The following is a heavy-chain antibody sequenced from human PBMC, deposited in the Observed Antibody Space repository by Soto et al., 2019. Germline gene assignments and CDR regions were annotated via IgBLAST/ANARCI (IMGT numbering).Heavy chain of an antibody. CDR1: GFTFSSYA. D-gene: IGHD4-17*01. V-gene: IGHV3-30-3*01. Sequence: QVQLVESGGGVVQPGRSLRLSCAASGFTFSSYAMHWVRQAPSKGLEWVAVISYDGSNKYYADSVKGRFTISRDNSKNTLYLQMNSLRAEDTAVYYCARALRKTTVTTDFDYWGQGTLVTVSS. CDR3: ARALRKTTVTTDFDY. CDR2: ISYDGSNK. J-gene: IGHJ4*02.